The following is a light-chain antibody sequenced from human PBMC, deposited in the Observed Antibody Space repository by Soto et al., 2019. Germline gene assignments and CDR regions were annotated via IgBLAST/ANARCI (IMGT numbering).Light chain of an antibody. CDR3: QEYNGNSGLT. J-gene: IGKJ4*01. V-gene: IGKV1-5*03. CDR1: QNIRSW. CDR2: SAS. Sequence: DIQMTQSPSTLSASVGDRVTITCRASQNIRSWLAWYQQKPGKAPELLIYSASGLESGVPSRFSGSGFGTEFTLTISSLQPDDFATYYCQEYNGNSGLTFGGGTKLELK.